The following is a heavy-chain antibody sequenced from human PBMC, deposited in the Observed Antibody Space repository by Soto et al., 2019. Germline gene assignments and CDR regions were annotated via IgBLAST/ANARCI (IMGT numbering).Heavy chain of an antibody. Sequence: ASVKVSCKVSGYTLTELSMHWVRQAPGKGLEWMGGFDPEDGETIYAQKFQGRVTMTEDTSTDTAYMELSSLRSEDTAVYYCATATSRICSSTSRYRAGFDPWGQGTLVTVSS. CDR1: GYTLTELS. J-gene: IGHJ5*02. CDR2: FDPEDGET. CDR3: ATATSRICSSTSRYRAGFDP. V-gene: IGHV1-24*01. D-gene: IGHD2-2*01.